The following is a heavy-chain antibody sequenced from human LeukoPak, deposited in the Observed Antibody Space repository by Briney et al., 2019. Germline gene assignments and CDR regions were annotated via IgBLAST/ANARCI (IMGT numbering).Heavy chain of an antibody. J-gene: IGHJ4*02. CDR2: IRDSGSST. V-gene: IGHV3-23*01. Sequence: GGALRLSCAASGFTFSSYAMNWVRQAPGKGLEWVSAIRDSGSSTHYADSVKGRFTTSRDNSKNTLFLQMNSLRAEDTAIYYCAKYGPQDSGSSHFDYWGQGALVTVSS. CDR3: AKYGPQDSGSSHFDY. D-gene: IGHD1-26*01. CDR1: GFTFSSYA.